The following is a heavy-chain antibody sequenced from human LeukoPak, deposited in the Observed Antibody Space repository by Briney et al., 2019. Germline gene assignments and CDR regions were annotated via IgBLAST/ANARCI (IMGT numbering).Heavy chain of an antibody. CDR1: GGSISSSSYY. D-gene: IGHD3-10*01. Sequence: SETLSLTCTVSGGSISSSSYYWGWIRQPPGKGLEWIGSIYYSGSTYYNPSLKSRVTVSVDTSKNQFSLKLSSVTAADTAVYYCAQGPMVRGVIPQYWGQGTLVTVSS. CDR3: AQGPMVRGVIPQY. V-gene: IGHV4-39*07. J-gene: IGHJ4*02. CDR2: IYYSGST.